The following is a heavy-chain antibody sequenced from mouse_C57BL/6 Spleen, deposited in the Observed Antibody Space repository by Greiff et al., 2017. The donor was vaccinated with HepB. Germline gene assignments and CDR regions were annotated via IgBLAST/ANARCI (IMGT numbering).Heavy chain of an antibody. CDR2: IYPRSGNT. CDR1: GYTFTSYG. V-gene: IGHV1-81*01. CDR3: ARRMTTEGFAY. J-gene: IGHJ3*01. Sequence: QVQLQQSGAELARPGASVKLSCKASGYTFTSYGISWVKQRTGQSLEWIGEIYPRSGNTYYNEKFKGKATLTADKSSSTAYMELRSLTSEDSAVYVCARRMTTEGFAYWGQGTLVTVSA. D-gene: IGHD1-1*01.